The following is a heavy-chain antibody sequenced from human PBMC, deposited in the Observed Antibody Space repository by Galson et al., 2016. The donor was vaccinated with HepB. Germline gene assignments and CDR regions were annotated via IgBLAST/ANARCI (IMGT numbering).Heavy chain of an antibody. CDR3: AVRGVVVSAGGWGWGMDV. D-gene: IGHD2-2*01. V-gene: IGHV3-7*03. J-gene: IGHJ6*02. CDR2: INPDGSAR. Sequence: SLRLSCAVSGFTFSSMWMSWVRQAPGRGLEWVAHINPDGSARSYVDSVKGRFIISRDNAKNSLYLQMDSLRGEDTAVYYCAVRGVVVSAGGWGWGMDVWGQGTTVTVSS. CDR1: GFTFSSMW.